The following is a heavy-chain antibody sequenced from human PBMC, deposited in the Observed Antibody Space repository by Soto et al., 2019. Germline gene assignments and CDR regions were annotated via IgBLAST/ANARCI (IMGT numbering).Heavy chain of an antibody. J-gene: IGHJ3*02. V-gene: IGHV3-9*01. CDR3: AKDLSQWLDDAFDI. CDR1: GFTFDDYA. CDR2: ISWNSGSI. Sequence: AGGSLRLSCAASGFTFDDYAMHWVRQAPGKGLEWVSGISWNSGSIGYADSVKGRFTISRDNAKNSLYLQMNSLRAEDTALYYCAKDLSQWLDDAFDIWGQGTMLTVSS. D-gene: IGHD6-19*01.